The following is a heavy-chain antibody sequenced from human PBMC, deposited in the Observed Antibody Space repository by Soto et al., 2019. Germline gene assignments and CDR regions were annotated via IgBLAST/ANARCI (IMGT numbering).Heavy chain of an antibody. CDR1: GGSISSYY. D-gene: IGHD3-10*02. J-gene: IGHJ5*01. V-gene: IGHV4-59*01. Sequence: QVQLQESGPGLVKPSETLSLTCTVSGGSISSYYWSWIRQPPGKGLEWIGFIFYSGSTSYNPSLKRRVTISIDTSEYHFSLKLNSVTAVDTVVYYCASMIGEPVLGFDSWGQGTLVGVSS. CDR2: IFYSGST. CDR3: ASMIGEPVLGFDS.